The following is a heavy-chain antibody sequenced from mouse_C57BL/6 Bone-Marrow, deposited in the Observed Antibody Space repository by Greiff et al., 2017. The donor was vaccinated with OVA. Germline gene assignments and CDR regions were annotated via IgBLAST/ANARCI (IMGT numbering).Heavy chain of an antibody. CDR2: IYPGDGDT. Sequence: VQLQQSGPELVKPGASVKISCKASGYAFSSSWMNWVKQRPGKGLEWIGRIYPGDGDTNYNGKFKGKATLTADKSSSTAYMQLSSLTSEESAVYFGARRGITTVGATGDFDYWGQGTTRTVSS. CDR1: GYAFSSSW. D-gene: IGHD1-1*01. V-gene: IGHV1-82*01. CDR3: ARRGITTVGATGDFDY. J-gene: IGHJ2*01.